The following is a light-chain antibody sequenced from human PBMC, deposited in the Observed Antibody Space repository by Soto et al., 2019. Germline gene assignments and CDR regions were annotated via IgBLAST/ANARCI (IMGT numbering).Light chain of an antibody. Sequence: QLVLTHSPSASASLGASVKLTCTLRSGPSNYAIAWHQQQSEKGPRYLMKLNSDGSHSKGDGIPDRFSGSSSGAERYLTISSLQSEDEADYYCQTWGSGIVVFGGGTKVTVL. CDR2: LNSDGSH. CDR1: SGPSNYA. V-gene: IGLV4-69*01. CDR3: QTWGSGIVV. J-gene: IGLJ2*01.